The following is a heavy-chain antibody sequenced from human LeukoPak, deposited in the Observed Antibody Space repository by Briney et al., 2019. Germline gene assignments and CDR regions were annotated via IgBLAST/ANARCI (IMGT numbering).Heavy chain of an antibody. Sequence: GGALRLPCAASGFTFSSYRMKWVRPAPGEGPEGVSSIYSSSSYIYYADSVKGRFTISRDNAKNSLYLQMNSLRAEDTAVYYCARDRRYCSGGSCYSFDYWGQGTLVTVSS. CDR3: ARDRRYCSGGSCYSFDY. J-gene: IGHJ4*02. V-gene: IGHV3-21*01. CDR2: IYSSSSYI. CDR1: GFTFSSYR. D-gene: IGHD2-15*01.